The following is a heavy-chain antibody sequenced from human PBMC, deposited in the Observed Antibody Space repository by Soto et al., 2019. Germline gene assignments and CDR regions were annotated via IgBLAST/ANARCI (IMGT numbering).Heavy chain of an antibody. J-gene: IGHJ4*02. Sequence: QVQLQESGPGLVKPSETLSLTCTVSGGSLSSYYWSWIRQPPGKGLEWIGYVYYSGSTNYNPPLKSRVTISVDTSKNQFSLNMTSVTAADTAVYYCARHGSNWFYFDYWGQGTLVTVSS. CDR2: VYYSGST. V-gene: IGHV4-59*01. CDR1: GGSLSSYY. D-gene: IGHD6-13*01. CDR3: ARHGSNWFYFDY.